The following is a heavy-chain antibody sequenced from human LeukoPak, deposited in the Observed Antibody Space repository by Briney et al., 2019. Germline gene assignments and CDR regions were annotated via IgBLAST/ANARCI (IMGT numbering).Heavy chain of an antibody. CDR1: GLTFSDYY. V-gene: IGHV3-11*01. CDR3: ASECSNTGVPAAPSWFDP. Sequence: SLRLSCAASGLTFSDYYMSWIRQAPGKGLEWVSYIRSSGSTIYYTDSVKDRFTISRDNPKNSLYLQMNRLRAEDTAVYYCASECSNTGVPAAPSWFDPWGQGTLVTVSS. J-gene: IGHJ5*02. D-gene: IGHD2-2*01. CDR2: IRSSGSTI.